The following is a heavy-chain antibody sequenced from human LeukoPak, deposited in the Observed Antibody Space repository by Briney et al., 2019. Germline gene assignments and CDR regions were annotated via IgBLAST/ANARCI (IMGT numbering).Heavy chain of an antibody. Sequence: GGSLRLSCAASGFTFSSYSMNWVRQAPGKGLEWVSSISSSSSYIYYADSVKGRFTISRDNSKNTLYLQMNSLRAEDTAVYYCARVYDSSGYYNTHAFDIWGQGTMVTVSS. J-gene: IGHJ3*02. D-gene: IGHD3-22*01. CDR3: ARVYDSSGYYNTHAFDI. V-gene: IGHV3-21*01. CDR1: GFTFSSYS. CDR2: ISSSSSYI.